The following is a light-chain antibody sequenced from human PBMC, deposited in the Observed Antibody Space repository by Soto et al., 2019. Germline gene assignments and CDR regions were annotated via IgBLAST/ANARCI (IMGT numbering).Light chain of an antibody. CDR3: LQRSSWPRT. Sequence: EIVLTQSPATLSLSPGERASLSCMTSHSVSNFLSWYQQKPGQAPRLLIYDASNRATGIPARFSGSGSGTDFTLTISSLEPEDFALYYCLQRSSWPRTFGQGTKVDIK. V-gene: IGKV3-11*01. CDR1: HSVSNF. CDR2: DAS. J-gene: IGKJ1*01.